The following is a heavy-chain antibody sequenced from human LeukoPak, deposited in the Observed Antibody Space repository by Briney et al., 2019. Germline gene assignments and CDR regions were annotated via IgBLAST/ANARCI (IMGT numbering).Heavy chain of an antibody. CDR3: ARDDTLPDNGLDA. V-gene: IGHV3-33*01. Sequence: SGGSLRLSCAASGFIFSSHGMHWVRQAPGKGLEWLAVIGSDGSRDMYADSVRGRLTISRDTPKNMLFLEVHSLRVEDSAVYFCARDDTLPDNGLDAWGQGTMVTVSS. D-gene: IGHD2-8*01. CDR1: GFIFSSHG. CDR2: IGSDGSRD. J-gene: IGHJ3*01.